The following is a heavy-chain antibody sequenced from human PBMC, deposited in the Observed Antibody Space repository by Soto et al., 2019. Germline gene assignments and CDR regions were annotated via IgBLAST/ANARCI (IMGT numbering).Heavy chain of an antibody. CDR2: IWHDGSNE. J-gene: IGHJ4*02. D-gene: IGHD2-21*02. V-gene: IGHV3-33*01. Sequence: PGGSLRLSCAASGFPFNNYAMHWVRQAPGKGLEWVAVIWHDGSNEHYADSVKGRFRIARDNSNNTLYLQTNSLRGEDTALYYCARDDVSMVTTFLDYWGLGTLVTVSS. CDR3: ARDDVSMVTTFLDY. CDR1: GFPFNNYA.